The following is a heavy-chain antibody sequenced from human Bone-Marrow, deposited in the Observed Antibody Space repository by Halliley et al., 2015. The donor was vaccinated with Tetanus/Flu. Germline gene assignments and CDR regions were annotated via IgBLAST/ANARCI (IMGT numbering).Heavy chain of an antibody. CDR3: ARHGYCRGGACYSTGRGTFDY. J-gene: IGHJ4*02. D-gene: IGHD2-15*01. CDR2: VHYSGRT. CDR1: GDSISSSTHH. V-gene: IGHV4-39*01. Sequence: TLSLTCTVSGDSISSSTHHWGWIRQPPGKGLEWIGSVHYSGRTYDNPSLKSRVTISVDTSKNQFSLKLSSVTAADTAVFYCARHGYCRGGACYSTGRGTFDYWGQGTLVTVSS.